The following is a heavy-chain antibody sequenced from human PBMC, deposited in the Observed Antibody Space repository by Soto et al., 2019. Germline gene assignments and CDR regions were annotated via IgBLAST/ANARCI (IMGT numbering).Heavy chain of an antibody. D-gene: IGHD2-15*01. J-gene: IGHJ4*02. Sequence: EVQLVESGGGLVKPGRSLRLSCTGSGFTFGGFALTWFRQAQGKGLEWLGFIRGKAYSGTTEYAASVRGRFTISRDDSKSIAYLQMNSLKIEDSAVYYCARGGGFRETCPYYFDHWGQGTQVTVSS. CDR3: ARGGGFRETCPYYFDH. CDR1: GFTFGGFA. CDR2: IRGKAYSGTT. V-gene: IGHV3-49*05.